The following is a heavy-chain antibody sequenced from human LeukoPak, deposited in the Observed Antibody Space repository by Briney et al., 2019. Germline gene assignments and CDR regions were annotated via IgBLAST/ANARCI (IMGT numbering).Heavy chain of an antibody. Sequence: ASVKVSCKASGHTFTSHGISWVRQAPGQGLEWMGWISAYNGNTNHAQKLQGRVTMTTDTSTSTAYMELRSLRSDDTAVYYCARVGSWTVAYYYYYYMDVWGKGTTVTISS. CDR2: ISAYNGNT. J-gene: IGHJ6*03. V-gene: IGHV1-18*01. D-gene: IGHD3/OR15-3a*01. CDR1: GHTFTSHG. CDR3: ARVGSWTVAYYYYYYMDV.